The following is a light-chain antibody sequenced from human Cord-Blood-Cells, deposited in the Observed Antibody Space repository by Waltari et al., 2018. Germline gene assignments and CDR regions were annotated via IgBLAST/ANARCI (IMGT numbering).Light chain of an antibody. J-gene: IGKJ1*01. CDR2: DAS. CDR3: QQYNSYSWT. V-gene: IGKV1-5*01. Sequence: DIQMTKSPPTLSASVGDRVTITCRASQSISSWLAWYQQKPGKAPKLLIYDASSLESGVPSRFSGSGSGTEFTLTISSLQPDDFATYYCQQYNSYSWTFGQGTKVEIK. CDR1: QSISSW.